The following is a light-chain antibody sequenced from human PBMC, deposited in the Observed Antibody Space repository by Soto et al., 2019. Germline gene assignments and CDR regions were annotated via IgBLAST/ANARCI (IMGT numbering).Light chain of an antibody. V-gene: IGLV2-14*03. CDR1: SSDVGAYNY. CDR3: CSYAGSSTHV. J-gene: IGLJ1*01. Sequence: CALTQPASVSGCPGQSITISCTGTSSDVGAYNYVSWYQQHSGKAPQLMIYDVSKRPSGVSNRFSDSKSGNTASLTISGLQAEDEADYYCCSYAGSSTHVFGTGTKVTGL. CDR2: DVS.